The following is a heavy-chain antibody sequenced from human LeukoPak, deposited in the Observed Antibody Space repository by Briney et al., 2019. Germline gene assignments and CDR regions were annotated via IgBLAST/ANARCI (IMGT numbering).Heavy chain of an antibody. CDR3: ATASYCGGDCYSYYFDY. V-gene: IGHV1-24*01. CDR1: GYTLTELS. D-gene: IGHD2-21*01. Sequence: ASVKVSCKVSGYTLTELSMHWVRQAPGKGLEWMGGFDPEDGETIYAQKFQGRVTMTEDTSTDTAYMELSSLRSEDTAVYYCATASYCGGDCYSYYFDYWGQGTLVTVSS. CDR2: FDPEDGET. J-gene: IGHJ4*02.